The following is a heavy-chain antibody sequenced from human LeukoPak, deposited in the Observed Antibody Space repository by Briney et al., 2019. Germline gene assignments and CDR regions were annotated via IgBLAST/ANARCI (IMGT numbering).Heavy chain of an antibody. Sequence: GGSLRLSCAASGFTFSTYAMHWVRQAPGKGLEWVALVSYDGSNKYYADSVKGRFTISRDNSKNTLYLQVNSLRAEDTAVYYCARGPNRYSGNYPDYWGQGTLVTVS. D-gene: IGHD1-26*01. CDR3: ARGPNRYSGNYPDY. CDR1: GFTFSTYA. CDR2: VSYDGSNK. J-gene: IGHJ4*02. V-gene: IGHV3-30-3*01.